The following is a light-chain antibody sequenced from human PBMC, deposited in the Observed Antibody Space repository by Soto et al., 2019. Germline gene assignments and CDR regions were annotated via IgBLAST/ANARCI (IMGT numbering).Light chain of an antibody. J-gene: IGLJ2*01. CDR2: DVS. Sequence: QSVLTQPASVSGSPGQSITISCTGTSSDVGGYDYVSWYQQHPGKAPKLMIYDVSSRPSGVSNRFSGSKSGNTASLTISGLQPDDEADYYCSSYTSSTSVVFGGGTKLTVL. CDR3: SSYTSSTSVV. V-gene: IGLV2-14*01. CDR1: SSDVGGYDY.